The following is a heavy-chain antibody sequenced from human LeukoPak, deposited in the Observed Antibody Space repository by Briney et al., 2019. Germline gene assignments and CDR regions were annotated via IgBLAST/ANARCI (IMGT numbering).Heavy chain of an antibody. J-gene: IGHJ6*02. D-gene: IGHD2-2*01. CDR3: AKDIAKYQLLSRTYGMDV. V-gene: IGHV3-48*04. Sequence: GGSLRLSCAASGFTFSSYSMNWVRQAPGKGLEWVSYISSSSSTIYYADSVKGRFTISRDNAKNSLYLQMNSLRAEDTALYYCAKDIAKYQLLSRTYGMDVWGQGTTVTVSS. CDR2: ISSSSSTI. CDR1: GFTFSSYS.